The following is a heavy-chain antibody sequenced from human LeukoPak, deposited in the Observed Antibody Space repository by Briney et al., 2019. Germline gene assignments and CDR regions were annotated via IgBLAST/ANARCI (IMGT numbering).Heavy chain of an antibody. CDR3: TRDLHFGYSSFEFDC. Sequence: GGSLRLSCAASGFTFSSYGMSWVRQAPGKGLEWVSAISGSGGSTYYADSVKGRFTISRDNTKNTLYLQMNSLRADDTAMYYCTRDLHFGYSSFEFDCWGQGTLVTVSS. CDR2: ISGSGGST. J-gene: IGHJ4*02. V-gene: IGHV3-23*01. D-gene: IGHD6-13*01. CDR1: GFTFSSYG.